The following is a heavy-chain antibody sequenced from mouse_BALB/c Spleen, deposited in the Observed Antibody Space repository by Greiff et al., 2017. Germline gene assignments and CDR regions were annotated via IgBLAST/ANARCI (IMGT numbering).Heavy chain of an antibody. V-gene: IGHV5-17*02. CDR3: ATFGGKDAIDY. CDR1: GFTFSSFG. Sequence: EVKLKESGGGLVQPGGSRKLSCAASGFTFSSFGMPWVRQAPEKGLEWVAYISSGSSNTYYADTVKGRFTISRDNPKNTLFLQMTRLRSEDTAIYSCATFGGKDAIDYWGQGTSLTVSS. J-gene: IGHJ4*01. CDR2: ISSGSSNT. D-gene: IGHD1-1*01.